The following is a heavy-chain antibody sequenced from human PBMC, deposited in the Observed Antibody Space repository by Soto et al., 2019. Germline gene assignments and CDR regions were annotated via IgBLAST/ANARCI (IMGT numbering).Heavy chain of an antibody. Sequence: QVQLVESGGGVVQPGRSLRLSCAASGFTFSSYGMHWVRQAPGKGLEWVAVIWYDGSNKYYADSVKGRFTISRDNSKNTLYLQMNSLRAEDTAVYYCARDFGWFGELSLPDYWGQGTLVTVSS. CDR1: GFTFSSYG. CDR3: ARDFGWFGELSLPDY. D-gene: IGHD3-10*01. CDR2: IWYDGSNK. J-gene: IGHJ4*02. V-gene: IGHV3-33*01.